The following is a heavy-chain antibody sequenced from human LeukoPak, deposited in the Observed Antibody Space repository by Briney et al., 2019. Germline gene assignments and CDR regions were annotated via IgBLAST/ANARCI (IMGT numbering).Heavy chain of an antibody. CDR1: GFTFSSYG. D-gene: IGHD3-16*01. CDR2: ISYDGSNK. Sequence: PGRSLRLSCAASGFTFSSYGMHWVRQAPGKGLEWVAVISYDGSNKYYADSVKGRFTISRDNSKNTLYLQMNSLRAEDTAVYYCAKDALMITFGGVDYWGQGTLVTVSS. J-gene: IGHJ4*02. V-gene: IGHV3-30*18. CDR3: AKDALMITFGGVDY.